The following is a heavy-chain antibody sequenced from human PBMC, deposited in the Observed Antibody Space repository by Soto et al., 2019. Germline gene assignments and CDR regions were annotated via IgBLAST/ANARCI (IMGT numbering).Heavy chain of an antibody. D-gene: IGHD2-15*01. J-gene: IGHJ4*02. CDR3: ARHLSFRVGPIDY. V-gene: IGHV4-39*01. Sequence: SETLSLTCTVSGGSISSSSYYWGWIRQPPGKGLEWIGSIYYSGSTYYNPSLKSRVTISVDTSKNQFSLKLSSVTAADTAVYYCARHLSFRVGPIDYWGQGTLVTVSS. CDR2: IYYSGST. CDR1: GGSISSSSYY.